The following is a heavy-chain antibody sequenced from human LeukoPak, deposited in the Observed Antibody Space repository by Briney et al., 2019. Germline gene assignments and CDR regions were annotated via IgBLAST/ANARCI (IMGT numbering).Heavy chain of an antibody. CDR3: TTVYYYDSSGYLTHFDY. D-gene: IGHD3-22*01. J-gene: IGHJ4*02. CDR2: IKSKTDGGTT. CDR1: GFTFSNAW. V-gene: IGHV3-15*01. Sequence: GGSLRLSCAASGFTFSNAWMSWVRQAPGKGLEWVGRIKSKTDGGTTDYAAPVKGRFTISRDDSKNTLYLQMNSQKTEDTAVYYCTTVYYYDSSGYLTHFDYWGQGTLVTVSS.